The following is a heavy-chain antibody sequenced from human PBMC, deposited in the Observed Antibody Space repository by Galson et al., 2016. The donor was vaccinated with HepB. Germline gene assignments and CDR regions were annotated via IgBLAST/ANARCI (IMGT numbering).Heavy chain of an antibody. CDR3: AKVTGMVRGGMDV. J-gene: IGHJ6*02. V-gene: IGHV3-30*18. CDR1: GFTFRNYG. CDR2: ISYDGSNK. Sequence: SLRLSCAASGFTFRNYGIHWVRQAPGKGLEWVTLISYDGSNKYNADSVKGRFTISRDNSNNTVYLQMNNLRDEDTAVYYCAKVTGMVRGGMDVWGQGTTVTVSS. D-gene: IGHD3-10*01.